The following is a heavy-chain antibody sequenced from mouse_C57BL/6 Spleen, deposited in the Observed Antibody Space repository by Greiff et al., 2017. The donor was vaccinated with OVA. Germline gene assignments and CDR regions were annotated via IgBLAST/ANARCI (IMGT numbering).Heavy chain of an antibody. CDR2: ISDGGSYT. Sequence: EVKLMESGGGLVKPGGSLKLSCAASGFTFSSYAMSWVRQTPEKRLEWVATISDGGSYTYYPDNVKGRFTISRDNAKNNLYLQMSHLKSEDAAMYYCAREESNYEAMDYWGQGTSVTVSS. CDR1: GFTFSSYA. CDR3: AREESNYEAMDY. D-gene: IGHD2-5*01. J-gene: IGHJ4*01. V-gene: IGHV5-4*01.